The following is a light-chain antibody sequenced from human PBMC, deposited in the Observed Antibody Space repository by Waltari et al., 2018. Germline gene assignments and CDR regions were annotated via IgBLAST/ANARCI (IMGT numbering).Light chain of an antibody. J-gene: IGKJ4*01. CDR3: QQYYITPLS. CDR1: QSVLYSSDNRNY. V-gene: IGKV4-1*01. CDR2: WAS. Sequence: DIVMTQSPDSLAVSLGERATINCKSSQSVLYSSDNRNYLAWYQQKPGQPPYLLIYWASPRESGVPDRFSGSGSGTDFTLTISSLQAEDVAVYYCQQYYITPLSFGGGTKVEIK.